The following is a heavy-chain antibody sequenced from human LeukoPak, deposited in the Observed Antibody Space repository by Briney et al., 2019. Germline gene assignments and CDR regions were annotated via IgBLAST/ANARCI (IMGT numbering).Heavy chain of an antibody. J-gene: IGHJ4*02. CDR2: ISGSGGST. CDR1: GFTFSSYA. D-gene: IGHD3-22*01. CDR3: AKPPLGAYYYDSGPGD. V-gene: IGHV3-23*01. Sequence: GGSLRLSCAASGFTFSSYAMSWVRQAPGKGLEWVSAISGSGGSTYYAASVKGRFTISRDNSKNTLYLQMNSLRAEGTAVYYGAKPPLGAYYYDSGPGDWGQGTLVTVSS.